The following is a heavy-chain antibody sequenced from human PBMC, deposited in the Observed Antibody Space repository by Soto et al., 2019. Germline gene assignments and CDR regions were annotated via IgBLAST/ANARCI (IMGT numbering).Heavy chain of an antibody. CDR2: IIPILGIA. V-gene: IGHV1-69*04. CDR3: ARDSPVAVAGLFDY. D-gene: IGHD6-19*01. Sequence: SVKVSCKASGGTFSSYTISWVRQAPGQGLEWMGRIIPILGIANYAQKFQGRVTITADKSTSTAYMELSSLRSEDTAVYYCARDSPVAVAGLFDYWGQGTLVTVS. J-gene: IGHJ4*02. CDR1: GGTFSSYT.